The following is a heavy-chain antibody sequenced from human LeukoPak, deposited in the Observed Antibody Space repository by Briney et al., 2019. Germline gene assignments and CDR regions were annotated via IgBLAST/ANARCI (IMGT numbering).Heavy chain of an antibody. CDR2: INPSGST. CDR3: ARTLAAAGTFYYYYGMDV. Sequence: PSETLSLTCAVYGGPFSGSYWSWIRQPPGEGLEWIGEINPSGSTDYNPSLKSRVTISVDTSKNQFSLKLSSVTAADTAVYYCARTLAAAGTFYYYYGMDVWGQGTTVTVSS. V-gene: IGHV4-34*01. J-gene: IGHJ6*02. D-gene: IGHD6-13*01. CDR1: GGPFSGSY.